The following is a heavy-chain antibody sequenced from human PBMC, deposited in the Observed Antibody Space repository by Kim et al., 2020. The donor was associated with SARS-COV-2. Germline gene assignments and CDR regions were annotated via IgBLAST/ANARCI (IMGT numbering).Heavy chain of an antibody. CDR3: ASWLDRGRKFDY. J-gene: IGHJ4*02. CDR1: GGSFSGYY. CDR2: INHSGST. D-gene: IGHD3-10*01. V-gene: IGHV4-34*01. Sequence: SETLSLTCAVYGGSFSGYYWSWIRQPPGKGLEWIGEINHSGSTNYNPSLKSRVTISVDTSKNQFSLKLSSVTAADTAVYYCASWLDRGRKFDYWGQGTLVTVSS.